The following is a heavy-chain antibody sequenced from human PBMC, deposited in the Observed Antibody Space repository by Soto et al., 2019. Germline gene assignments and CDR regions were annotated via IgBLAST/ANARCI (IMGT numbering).Heavy chain of an antibody. CDR2: ISSNDEK. J-gene: IGHJ6*02. CDR1: GFSLTNTRTG. CDR3: ARIVWSPYSVLFYYYNMHV. D-gene: IGHD2-15*01. V-gene: IGHV2-26*01. Sequence: VSGPTLVNPTETLTLTCTVSGFSLTNTRTGVSWIRQPPGKALEWLAHISSNDEKSYSTSLKSRLTISKDTSKSQVALTMTNMDPVDTATYYCARIVWSPYSVLFYYYNMHVSGQATTVTVSS.